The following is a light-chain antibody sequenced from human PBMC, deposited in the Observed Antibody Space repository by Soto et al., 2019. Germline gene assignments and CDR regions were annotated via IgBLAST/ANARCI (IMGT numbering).Light chain of an antibody. V-gene: IGLV2-14*01. CDR2: DVI. J-gene: IGLJ3*02. CDR1: TSDVESSNF. CDR3: SSYPRGATLGV. Sequence: QSVLTQPASVSGSPGQSITISCTGSTSDVESSNFVSWYQQFPGKAPKLMIYDVINRPSGVSNRFSGSKSGNTASLTISGLQAEDEAIYYCSSYPRGATLGVFGGGTKLTVL.